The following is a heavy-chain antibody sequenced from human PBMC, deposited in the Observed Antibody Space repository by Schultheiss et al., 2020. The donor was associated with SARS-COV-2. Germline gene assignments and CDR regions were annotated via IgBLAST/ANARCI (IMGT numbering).Heavy chain of an antibody. J-gene: IGHJ4*02. CDR2: IKPDGSEK. V-gene: IGHV3-7*02. CDR1: GFTFSDSW. CDR3: ASLRTDYFDY. Sequence: GGSLRLSCAASGFTFSDSWMNWVRQAPGKGLEWVANIKPDGSEKYYMDPVKGRFTISRDNAKNSLYLQMNSLRAEDTAVYYCASLRTDYFDYWGQGTLVTVSS.